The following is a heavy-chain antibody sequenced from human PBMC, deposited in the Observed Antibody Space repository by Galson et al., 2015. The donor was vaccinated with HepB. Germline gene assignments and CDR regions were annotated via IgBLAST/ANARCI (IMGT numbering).Heavy chain of an antibody. Sequence: SETLSLTCTVSGGSISSSSYYWGWIRQPPGKGLEWIGSIYYSGSTYYNPSLKSRVTISVDTSKNQFSLKLSSVTAADTAVYYCATNSGLDYDFWSGYHFDYWGQGTLVTVSS. CDR2: IYYSGST. CDR3: ATNSGLDYDFWSGYHFDY. D-gene: IGHD3-3*01. V-gene: IGHV4-39*01. CDR1: GGSISSSSYY. J-gene: IGHJ4*02.